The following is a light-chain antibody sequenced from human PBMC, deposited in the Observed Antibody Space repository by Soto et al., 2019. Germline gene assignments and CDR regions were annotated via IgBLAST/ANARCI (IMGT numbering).Light chain of an antibody. V-gene: IGLV1-40*01. J-gene: IGLJ7*01. CDR3: QSYDSSLSGAV. CDR2: GNS. CDR1: SSNIGAGYD. Sequence: QAVVTQPTSVSGAPGQRVTISCTGSSSNIGAGYDVHWYQQLPGTAPKILIYGNSNRPSGVPDRFSGSKSGTSASLAITGLQAEDEADYYGQSYDSSLSGAVFGGGTQLTVL.